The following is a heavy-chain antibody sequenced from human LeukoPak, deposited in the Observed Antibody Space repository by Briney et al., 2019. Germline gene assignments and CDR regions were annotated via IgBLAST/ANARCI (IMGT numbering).Heavy chain of an antibody. D-gene: IGHD3-9*01. V-gene: IGHV1-18*01. J-gene: IGHJ4*02. CDR3: ARDHYDILTGQPTGDS. CDR1: GYTFTSYG. Sequence: ASVKVSCKAPGYTFTSYGISWVRQAPGQGREWVGWISAYNGNTNYAQTLQGRVTMTTDTSTSTAYMELRSLRSDDTAVYYCARDHYDILTGQPTGDSWGQGTLVTVSS. CDR2: ISAYNGNT.